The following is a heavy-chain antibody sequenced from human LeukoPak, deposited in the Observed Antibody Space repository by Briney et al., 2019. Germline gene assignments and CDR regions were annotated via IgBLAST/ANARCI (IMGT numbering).Heavy chain of an antibody. D-gene: IGHD4-17*01. CDR1: GYSFTDKY. Sequence: GASVKVSCKASGYSFTDKYMHWVRQAPGQGLEWMGWINPNSGGTNYAQKFQGRVTMTRDTSISTAYMELSRLRSDDTAVYYCASGGDYDPDAFDIWGQGTMVTVSS. CDR2: INPNSGGT. CDR3: ASGGDYDPDAFDI. V-gene: IGHV1-2*02. J-gene: IGHJ3*02.